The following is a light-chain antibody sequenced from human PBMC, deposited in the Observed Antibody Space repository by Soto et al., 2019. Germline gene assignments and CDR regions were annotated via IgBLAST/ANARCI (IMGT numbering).Light chain of an antibody. CDR3: QQYRSWPRT. CDR2: GVS. Sequence: EIVLTQSPATLSAFPGDRVTLSCRASQSVDINLAWYQQKPGQAPRLLIYGVSTRATDMSGTFSGRGSGTEFTLTISNVRPEDFAVYYCQQYRSWPRTFGQGTKVDIK. J-gene: IGKJ1*01. V-gene: IGKV3-15*01. CDR1: QSVDIN.